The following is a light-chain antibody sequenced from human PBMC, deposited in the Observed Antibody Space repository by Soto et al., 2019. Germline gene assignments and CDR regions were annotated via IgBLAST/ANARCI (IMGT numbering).Light chain of an antibody. CDR1: QTVSRN. Sequence: EVVMTQYPATLSVSPGERATLSFRASQTVSRNLAWYQQRPGQAPRLLIYDASTRATAIPARFSGSGSGTDFTLTISGLEPDDFAVYYCQQYGSSSTFGQGTRLEI. V-gene: IGKV3D-15*01. J-gene: IGKJ5*01. CDR2: DAS. CDR3: QQYGSSST.